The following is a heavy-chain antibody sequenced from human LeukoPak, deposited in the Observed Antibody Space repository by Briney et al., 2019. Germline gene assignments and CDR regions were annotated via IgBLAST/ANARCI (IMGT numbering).Heavy chain of an antibody. Sequence: SGPTLVNPTQTLTLTCTFSGFSLSTSGMCVSWIRQPPGEALEWLALIDWDDDKYYSTSLKTRLTISKDTSKNQVVLTMTNMDPVNTATYYCARLPTGTTDYYYYYGMGVWGQGTTVTVSS. CDR2: IDWDDDK. CDR3: ARLPTGTTDYYYYYGMGV. D-gene: IGHD1-1*01. V-gene: IGHV2-70*01. J-gene: IGHJ6*02. CDR1: GFSLSTSGMC.